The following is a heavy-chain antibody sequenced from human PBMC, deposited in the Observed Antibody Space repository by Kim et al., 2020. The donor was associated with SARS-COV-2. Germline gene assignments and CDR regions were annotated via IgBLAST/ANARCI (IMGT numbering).Heavy chain of an antibody. Sequence: SETLSLTCAVYGGSFSGYYLNWIRQPPGKGLEWIGEISHSEGTSYKSSLKSRVNMSVDTSKNHFSLELSSVTAADTAVYYCTRGEDRAKLGYWGQGTLVTVSS. CDR2: ISHSEGT. V-gene: IGHV4-34*01. D-gene: IGHD5-18*01. CDR3: TRGEDRAKLGY. CDR1: GGSFSGYY. J-gene: IGHJ4*02.